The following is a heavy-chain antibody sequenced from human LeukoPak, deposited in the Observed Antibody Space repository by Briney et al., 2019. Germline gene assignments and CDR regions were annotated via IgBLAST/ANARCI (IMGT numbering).Heavy chain of an antibody. CDR1: GFTFSDYY. D-gene: IGHD6-6*01. CDR3: ARVYDSSSVAYMDV. CDR2: ISSSGSTI. V-gene: IGHV3-11*01. J-gene: IGHJ6*03. Sequence: PGRSLRLSCAASGFTFSDYYMSWIRQAPGKGLEWVSYISSSGSTIYYADSVKGRFTISRDNAKNSLYLQMNSLRAEDTAVYYCARVYDSSSVAYMDVWGKGTTVTVSS.